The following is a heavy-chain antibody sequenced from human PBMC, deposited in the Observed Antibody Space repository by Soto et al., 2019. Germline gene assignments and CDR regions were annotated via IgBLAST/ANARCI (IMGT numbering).Heavy chain of an antibody. D-gene: IGHD3-10*01. CDR3: AKDAVWFGELFIDYYYYGMDV. V-gene: IGHV3-30*18. CDR1: GFTFSSYG. CDR2: ISYDGSNK. J-gene: IGHJ6*02. Sequence: QVQLVESGGGVVQPGRSLRLSCAASGFTFSSYGMHLVRQAPGKGLEWVAVISYDGSNKYYADSVKGRFTISRDNSKNTRYLQMNSLRAEETAVYYCAKDAVWFGELFIDYYYYGMDVWGQGTKVTVSS.